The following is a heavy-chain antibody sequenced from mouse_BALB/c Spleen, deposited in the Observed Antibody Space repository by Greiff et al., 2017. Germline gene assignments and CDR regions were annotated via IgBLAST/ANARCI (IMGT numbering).Heavy chain of an antibody. Sequence: EVKLVESGGGLVQPGGSRKLSCAASGFTFSSFGMHWVRQAPEKGLEWVAYISSGSSTIYYADTVKGRFTISRDNPKNTLFLQMTSLRSEDTAMYYCARCYYDYDYAMDYWGQGTSVTVSS. J-gene: IGHJ4*01. CDR3: ARCYYDYDYAMDY. CDR2: ISSGSSTI. CDR1: GFTFSSFG. D-gene: IGHD2-4*01. V-gene: IGHV5-17*02.